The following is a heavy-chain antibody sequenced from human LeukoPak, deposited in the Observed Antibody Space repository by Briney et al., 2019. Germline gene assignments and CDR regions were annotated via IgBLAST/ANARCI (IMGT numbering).Heavy chain of an antibody. CDR3: ARDPGYILRYYYYYYYMDV. J-gene: IGHJ6*03. Sequence: SETLSLTCTVSGGSISSYYWSWIRQPPGKGLEWIGYIYYSGSTNYNPSLKSRVTISVDTSKNQFSLKLSSVTAADTAVYYCARDPGYILRYYYYYYYMDVWGKGTTVTVSS. CDR2: IYYSGST. V-gene: IGHV4-59*01. CDR1: GGSISSYY. D-gene: IGHD6-13*01.